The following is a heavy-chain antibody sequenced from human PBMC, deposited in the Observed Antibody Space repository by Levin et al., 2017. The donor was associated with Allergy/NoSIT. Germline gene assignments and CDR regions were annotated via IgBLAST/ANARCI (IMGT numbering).Heavy chain of an antibody. D-gene: IGHD2-2*01. CDR2: ISPILDVT. CDR1: GGTFSSYR. Sequence: GASVKVSCKASGGTFSSYRFSWVRQAPGQGLEWMGRISPILDVTNYAQKFQGRVSITADKSTTTSYLEMSSLRSEDTAGSFCATLTQFDRSAFYQDFDYWGQGTLVTVSS. V-gene: IGHV1-69*02. J-gene: IGHJ4*02. CDR3: ATLTQFDRSAFYQDFDY.